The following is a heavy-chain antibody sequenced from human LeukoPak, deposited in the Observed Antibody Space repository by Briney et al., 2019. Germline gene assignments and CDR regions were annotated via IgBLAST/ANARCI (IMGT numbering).Heavy chain of an antibody. CDR1: GGSISSYY. Sequence: PSETLSLTCTVSGGSISSYYWSWIRQPPGKGLEWIGYIYYSGSTNYNPSLKSRVTISVDTSKNQFSLKLSSVTAADTAVYYCAAGGSGSYPDAFDIWGQVTMVTVSS. CDR3: AAGGSGSYPDAFDI. J-gene: IGHJ3*02. V-gene: IGHV4-59*01. D-gene: IGHD1-26*01. CDR2: IYYSGST.